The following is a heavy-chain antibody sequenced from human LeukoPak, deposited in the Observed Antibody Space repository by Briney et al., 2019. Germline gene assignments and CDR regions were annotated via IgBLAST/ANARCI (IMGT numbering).Heavy chain of an antibody. Sequence: SETLSLTCTVSGGSISSYFWSWIRQPPGKGLEYIGYIYYNGGTDYNPSLRSRVTISLDTSKNQFSLKLSSVTAADTAVYYCAGHHPRNTVDFWGQGTLVTVSS. CDR2: IYYNGGT. CDR3: AGHHPRNTVDF. J-gene: IGHJ4*02. V-gene: IGHV4-59*08. D-gene: IGHD2/OR15-2a*01. CDR1: GGSISSYF.